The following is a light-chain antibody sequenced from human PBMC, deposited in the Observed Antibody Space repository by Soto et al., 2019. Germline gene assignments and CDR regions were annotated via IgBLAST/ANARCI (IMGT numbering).Light chain of an antibody. Sequence: QSALTQPASVSGSPGQSITISCTGTSSDVGAYYSVSWYQHHPGKAPKLLIYGNINRPSGVPDRFSGSKSGTSASLAITGLQAEDEADYFCQSYDTSLRAWVFGGGTKLTVL. CDR3: QSYDTSLRAWV. CDR2: GNI. V-gene: IGLV2-14*03. J-gene: IGLJ3*02. CDR1: SSDVGAYYS.